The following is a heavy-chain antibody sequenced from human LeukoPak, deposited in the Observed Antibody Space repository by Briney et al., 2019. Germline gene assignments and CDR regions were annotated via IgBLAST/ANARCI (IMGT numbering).Heavy chain of an antibody. CDR2: ISGSGGST. V-gene: IGHV3-23*01. CDR1: GFTFSSYA. CDR3: AKDLGTNYYDSSGYYPFDY. D-gene: IGHD3-22*01. J-gene: IGHJ4*02. Sequence: GGSLRLSCAASGFTFSSYAMSWVRQAPGKGLEWVSAISGSGGSTYYADSVKGRFTISRDNSKNTLYLQMNSLRAEDTAVYYCAKDLGTNYYDSSGYYPFDYWGQGTLVTVSS.